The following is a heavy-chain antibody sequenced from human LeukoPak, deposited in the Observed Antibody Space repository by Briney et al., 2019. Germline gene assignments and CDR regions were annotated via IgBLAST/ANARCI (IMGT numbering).Heavy chain of an antibody. CDR2: VYSSRSTNS. J-gene: IGHJ4*02. D-gene: IGHD2-15*01. CDR3: ARQLGYCSGGSCGGFDY. CDR1: GDSISSYY. Sequence: PSETVSLTCTVCGDSISSYYWTGVRQPPGKGMEWGGYVYSSRSTNSNYNPSLKSRVTISVDTSNKQFSLQLSSVTAADTAVYYCARQLGYCSGGSCGGFDYWGQGTLVTVSS. V-gene: IGHV4-59*01.